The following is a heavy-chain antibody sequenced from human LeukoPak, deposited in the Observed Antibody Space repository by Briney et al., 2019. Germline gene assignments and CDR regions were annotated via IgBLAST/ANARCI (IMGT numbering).Heavy chain of an antibody. V-gene: IGHV1-69*13. Sequence: SVKVSCKASGGTFSSYAISWVRQAPGQGLEWMGGIIPIFGTANYAQKFQGRVTITADESTSTAYMELSSLRSEDTAVYYCARVWTILSDAFGIWGQGTMVTVSS. J-gene: IGHJ3*02. D-gene: IGHD3-3*01. CDR2: IIPIFGTA. CDR3: ARVWTILSDAFGI. CDR1: GGTFSSYA.